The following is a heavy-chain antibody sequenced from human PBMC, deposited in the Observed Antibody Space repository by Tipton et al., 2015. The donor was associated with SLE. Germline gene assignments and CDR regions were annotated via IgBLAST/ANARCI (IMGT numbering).Heavy chain of an antibody. CDR2: MRYHGRDL. D-gene: IGHD3-16*01. CDR3: VREGGDY. CDR1: GFSLTSYG. V-gene: IGHV3-30*19. Sequence: SLRLSCAASGFSLTSYGIHWVRQAPGKGLEWVAFMRYHGRDLYYADFVGGRFTISRDISKNTLFLHMDSLGVEDTAGYYCVREGGDYWGQGTQVNVSS. J-gene: IGHJ4*02.